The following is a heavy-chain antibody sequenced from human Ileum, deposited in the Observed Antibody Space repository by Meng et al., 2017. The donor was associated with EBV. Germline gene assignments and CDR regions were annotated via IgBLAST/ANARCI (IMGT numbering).Heavy chain of an antibody. CDR3: ARDSEAADY. J-gene: IGHJ4*02. V-gene: IGHV7-4-1*02. CDR2: INTNTGKP. Sequence: QVQLVQSGAEVKKPXXXXRISCKASGYTFTTYGMNWVRQAPGQGLEWMGWINTNTGKPTYAQGLTGRFVFSLDTSVSTAYLQISSLKAEDTAVYYCARDSEAADYWGQGTLVTVSS. D-gene: IGHD6-25*01. CDR1: GYTFTTYG.